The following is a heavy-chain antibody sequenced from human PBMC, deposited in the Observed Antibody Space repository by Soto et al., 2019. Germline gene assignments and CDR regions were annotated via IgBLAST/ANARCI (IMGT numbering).Heavy chain of an antibody. CDR2: INPSGGST. J-gene: IGHJ4*02. Sequence: ASVKVSCKASGYTFTSYYMHWVRQAPGQGLEWMGIINPSGGSTSYAQKFQGRVTMTRDTSTSTVYMELSSLRSEDTAVYYCTRESLPSRSDGYKSAIDYWGQGTVVTVSS. CDR1: GYTFTSYY. V-gene: IGHV1-46*01. CDR3: TRESLPSRSDGYKSAIDY. D-gene: IGHD2-15*01.